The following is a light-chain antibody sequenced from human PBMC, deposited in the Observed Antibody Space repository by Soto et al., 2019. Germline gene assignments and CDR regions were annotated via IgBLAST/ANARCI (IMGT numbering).Light chain of an antibody. CDR1: SSDIGGYNF. CDR2: EVS. J-gene: IGLJ2*01. Sequence: QSALTQPASVSGSPGQSITISCTGTSSDIGGYNFVSWYQQHPGRAPKLIIYEVSNRPSGVSDRFSGSKSGTTAALTISGLQTEDEADYYCCSYAGSSTLIFGGGTKLTVL. V-gene: IGLV2-14*03. CDR3: CSYAGSSTLI.